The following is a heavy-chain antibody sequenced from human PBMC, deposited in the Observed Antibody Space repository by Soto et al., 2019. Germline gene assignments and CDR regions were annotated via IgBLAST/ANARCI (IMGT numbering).Heavy chain of an antibody. V-gene: IGHV3-23*04. D-gene: IGHD5-12*01. CDR2: LDGSGGAT. J-gene: IGHJ4*02. CDR3: AKVKTWTCLDY. Sequence: EVQLVDSGGDLVQPGESLRLSCAASGFTASGFTFSSSAMSWVRQAPGKGLEWVSALDGSGGATYYADSVKGRFTVSRDNSKSTLYLQLNSLRAEDTAVYYCAKVKTWTCLDYWGQGTLVTVSS. CDR1: GFTFSSSA.